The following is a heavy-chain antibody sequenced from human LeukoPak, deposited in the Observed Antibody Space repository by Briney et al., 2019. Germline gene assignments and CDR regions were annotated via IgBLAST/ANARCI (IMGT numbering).Heavy chain of an antibody. Sequence: GGSLRLSCAASGFTFSSYSMNWVRQAPGKGLEWVSSISSSSSYIYYADSVKGRFTISRDNAKNSLYLQMNSLRAEDTAVYYCARGSLYDSSGRDFDYWGQGTLVTVSS. CDR2: ISSSSSYI. J-gene: IGHJ4*02. CDR3: ARGSLYDSSGRDFDY. D-gene: IGHD3-22*01. CDR1: GFTFSSYS. V-gene: IGHV3-21*01.